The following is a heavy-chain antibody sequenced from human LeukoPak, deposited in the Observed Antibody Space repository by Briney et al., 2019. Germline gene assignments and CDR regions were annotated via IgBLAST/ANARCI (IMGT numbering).Heavy chain of an antibody. CDR3: ARDTAARYYYYYYMDV. D-gene: IGHD6-6*01. J-gene: IGHJ6*03. V-gene: IGHV3-21*01. CDR1: GFTFSSYS. CDR2: ISSSSSYI. Sequence: PGGSLRLPCAASGFTFSSYSMNWVRQPPGKGLEWVSSISSSSSYIYYADSVKGRFTISRDNAKNSLYLQMNSLRAEDTAVYYCARDTAARYYYYYYMDVWGKGTTVTVSS.